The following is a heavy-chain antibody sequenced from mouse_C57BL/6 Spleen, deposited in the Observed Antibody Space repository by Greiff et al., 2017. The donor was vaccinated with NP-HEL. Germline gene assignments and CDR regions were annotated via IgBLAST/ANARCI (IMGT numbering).Heavy chain of an antibody. CDR1: GYAFTNYL. J-gene: IGHJ2*01. Sequence: VQLQQSGAELVRPGTSVKVSCKASGYAFTNYLIEWVKQRPGQGLEWIGVINPGSGGTNYNEKFKGKATLTAAKSSSTAYMQLSSLTSADSAVYFCARAPPYGIDYWGQGTTLTVSS. V-gene: IGHV1-54*01. D-gene: IGHD1-1*01. CDR3: ARAPPYGIDY. CDR2: INPGSGGT.